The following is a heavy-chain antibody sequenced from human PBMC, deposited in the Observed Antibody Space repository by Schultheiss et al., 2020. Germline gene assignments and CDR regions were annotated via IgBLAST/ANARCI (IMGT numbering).Heavy chain of an antibody. V-gene: IGHV4-59*10. CDR2: IYTSGST. J-gene: IGHJ6*03. D-gene: IGHD5-18*01. CDR1: GGSFSGYY. CDR3: ARGPDTATYYYYMDV. Sequence: SETLSLTCAVYGGSFSGYYWSWIRQPPGKGLEWIGRIYTSGSTNYNPSLKSRVTISVDTSKNQFSLKLSSVTAADTAVYYCARGPDTATYYYYMDVWGKGTTVTVSS.